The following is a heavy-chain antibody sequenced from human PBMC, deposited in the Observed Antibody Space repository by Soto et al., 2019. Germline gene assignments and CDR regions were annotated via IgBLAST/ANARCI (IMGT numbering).Heavy chain of an antibody. CDR1: GYTFTSYA. Sequence: QVQLVQSGAEVKKPGASVKVSCKASGYTFTSYAMHWVRQAPGQRLEWMGWINAGNGNTKYSQKFQGRVTITRDTSASTAYMELSSLRSEDTAVYYCAREQGSYYDFWSGPHNWFDPWGQGTLVTVSS. D-gene: IGHD3-3*01. V-gene: IGHV1-3*01. J-gene: IGHJ5*02. CDR2: INAGNGNT. CDR3: AREQGSYYDFWSGPHNWFDP.